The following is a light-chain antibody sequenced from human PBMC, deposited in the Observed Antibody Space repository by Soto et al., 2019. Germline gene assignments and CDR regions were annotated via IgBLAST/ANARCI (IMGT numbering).Light chain of an antibody. CDR3: QQYGISQNT. Sequence: ETVMTQSPGTLSLSPGERATLSCRARQSVSSGYLAWYQQKPGQAPRLLILGASNRATGIPDRFTGSGSGTDFTLTISRLEPEDFAVYYCQQYGISQNTFGQGTKLEIK. CDR2: GAS. CDR1: QSVSSGY. V-gene: IGKV3-20*01. J-gene: IGKJ2*01.